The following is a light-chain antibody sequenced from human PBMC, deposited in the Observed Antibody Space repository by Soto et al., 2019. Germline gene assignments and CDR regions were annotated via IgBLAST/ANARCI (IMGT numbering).Light chain of an antibody. V-gene: IGKV3-20*01. J-gene: IGKJ1*01. CDR3: QQYVSSPWA. Sequence: EIVFTQSPGTLSLSPGDRAALSCRASQSVTNSFLAWYQQKPGQAPRLLIYGASRRATGIPDRFTGRGSGTDFTLTISRLQPEDFAVYYCQQYVSSPWAFGQGTKGDIK. CDR2: GAS. CDR1: QSVTNSF.